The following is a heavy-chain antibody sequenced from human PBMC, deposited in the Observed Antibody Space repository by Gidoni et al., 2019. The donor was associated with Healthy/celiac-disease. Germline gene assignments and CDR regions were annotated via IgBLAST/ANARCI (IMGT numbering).Heavy chain of an antibody. D-gene: IGHD3-10*01. J-gene: IGHJ6*02. Sequence: NGRFTISRDNSKNTLYLQMNSLRAEDTAVYYCAKGLRHYYGRENYYYYYGMDVWGQGTTVTVSS. CDR3: AKGLRHYYGRENYYYYYGMDV. V-gene: IGHV3-30*02.